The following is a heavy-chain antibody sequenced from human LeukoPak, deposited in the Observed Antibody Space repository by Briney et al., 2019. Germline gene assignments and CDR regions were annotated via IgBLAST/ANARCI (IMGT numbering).Heavy chain of an antibody. CDR1: GDSISGSTYY. J-gene: IGHJ4*02. V-gene: IGHV4-39*07. D-gene: IGHD6-19*01. CDR2: IKYSGTT. CDR3: ARDVAGYYSF. Sequence: PSETLSLTCTVSGDSISGSTYYWAWIRQPPGKRPEWIASIKYSGTTYYNLFLKSRVTISIDTSKNQFSLKLSSVTAADTAVYFCARDVAGYYSFWGQGTLVTVSS.